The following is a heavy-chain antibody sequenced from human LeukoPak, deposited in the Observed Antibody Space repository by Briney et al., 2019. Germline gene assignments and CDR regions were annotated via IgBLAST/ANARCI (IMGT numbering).Heavy chain of an antibody. Sequence: GSLRLSCAASGFTFSNYIINWVRQAPGKGLEWVSSISGSSYINYADSVKGRFTISRDNAKNSLYLQMNSLRAEDTAVYYCARGGAMVRGVSPLDYWGQGTLVTVSS. D-gene: IGHD3-10*01. CDR1: GFTFSNYI. CDR2: ISGSSYI. J-gene: IGHJ4*02. V-gene: IGHV3-21*01. CDR3: ARGGAMVRGVSPLDY.